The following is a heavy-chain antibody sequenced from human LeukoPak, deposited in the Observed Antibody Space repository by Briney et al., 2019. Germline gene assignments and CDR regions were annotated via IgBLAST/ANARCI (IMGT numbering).Heavy chain of an antibody. J-gene: IGHJ4*02. D-gene: IGHD5-24*01. CDR1: GFTFSSYE. V-gene: IGHV3-48*03. Sequence: GGSLRLSCAASGFTFSSYEMNWVRQAPGKGLEWVSYISSSGSTIYYADSVKGRFTISRDNAKNSLYLQMNSLRAGDTAVYYCARDEGWLQFFDYWGQGTLVTVSS. CDR3: ARDEGWLQFFDY. CDR2: ISSSGSTI.